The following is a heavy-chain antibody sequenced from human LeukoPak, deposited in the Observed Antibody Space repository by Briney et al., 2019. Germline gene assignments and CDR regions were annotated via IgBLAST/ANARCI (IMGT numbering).Heavy chain of an antibody. CDR2: IFYSGST. V-gene: IGHV4-39*07. J-gene: IGHJ3*02. CDR1: GGSISTSSYY. Sequence: SETLSLTCTVSGGSISTSSYYWGWVRQPPGKGLEWIGNIFYSGSTYYSPSLKSRVTISLDTSRNQFSLKLNSVTAADTAVYYCARAVTPWGGSYFSNAFDIWGQGTMVTVSS. CDR3: ARAVTPWGGSYFSNAFDI. D-gene: IGHD1-26*01.